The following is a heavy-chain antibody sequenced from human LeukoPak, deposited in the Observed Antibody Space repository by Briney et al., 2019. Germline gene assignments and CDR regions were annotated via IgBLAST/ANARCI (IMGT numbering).Heavy chain of an antibody. D-gene: IGHD6-19*01. J-gene: IGHJ4*02. CDR3: ARSVPGGSDWMGSIEY. Sequence: GGCLRLSCAASGFPFSRYDMHWVRQSTGKGLEWVSAIGTAGDTFYLGSVKGRFTISRENVKNSLYLQMNSLGVGDTAVYYCARSVPGGSDWMGSIEYWGQGTLVTVPS. V-gene: IGHV3-13*01. CDR2: IGTAGDT. CDR1: GFPFSRYD.